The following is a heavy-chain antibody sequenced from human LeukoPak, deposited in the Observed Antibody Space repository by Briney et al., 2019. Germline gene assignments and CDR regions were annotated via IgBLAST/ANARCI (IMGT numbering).Heavy chain of an antibody. CDR2: INTDGYTT. V-gene: IGHV3-74*01. Sequence: GGSLRLSCAASGFTLSSDWMHWVRQGPGKGLVWVSRINTDGYTTNYADSVKGRFTISRDNAKNSLYLQMNSLRAEDTALYYCAKCQYYYDSSGLYYFDYWGQGTLVTVSS. CDR3: AKCQYYYDSSGLYYFDY. J-gene: IGHJ4*02. D-gene: IGHD3-22*01. CDR1: GFTLSSDW.